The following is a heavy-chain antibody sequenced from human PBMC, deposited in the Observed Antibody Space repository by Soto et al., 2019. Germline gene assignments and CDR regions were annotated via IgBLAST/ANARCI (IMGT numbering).Heavy chain of an antibody. Sequence: GGSLRLSCAVSGFTFSTYWMTWVRQAPGKGLEWVANIKQDGSEKYYVDSVEGRFTISRDNAKNSLYLQMNSLRAEDTAVYYCARWLRGCSSSGCYGIDYWGQGTLVTVSS. J-gene: IGHJ4*02. D-gene: IGHD2-2*01. CDR2: IKQDGSEK. CDR1: GFTFSTYW. CDR3: ARWLRGCSSSGCYGIDY. V-gene: IGHV3-7*01.